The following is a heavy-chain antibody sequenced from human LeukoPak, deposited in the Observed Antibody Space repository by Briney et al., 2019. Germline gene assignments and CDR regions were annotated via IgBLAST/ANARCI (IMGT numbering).Heavy chain of an antibody. Sequence: PGGSLRLSCAASGFTVSSNYMSWVRQAPGKGLEWVSVIYSGGSTYYADSVKGRFTISRDNSKNTLYLQMNSLRAEDTALYYCARGSGSSWYFCFDYWGQGTLVTVSS. V-gene: IGHV3-53*01. CDR3: ARGSGSSWYFCFDY. J-gene: IGHJ4*02. CDR1: GFTVSSNY. D-gene: IGHD6-13*01. CDR2: IYSGGST.